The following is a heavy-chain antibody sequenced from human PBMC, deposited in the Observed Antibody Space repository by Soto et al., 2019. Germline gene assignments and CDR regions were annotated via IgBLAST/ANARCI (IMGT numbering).Heavy chain of an antibody. Sequence: QVQLQESGPGLVKASQTLSLTCAVSGGSITTPGHYWSWIRQHPGKGLEWLGYTSYSGFSYYNPSLQSRITISVDTSKNQFSLKLSSVTAADTAVYYCARNRGDTPNYYYMDVWRRGTTVAVSS. J-gene: IGHJ6*03. CDR1: GGSITTPGHY. CDR3: ARNRGDTPNYYYMDV. V-gene: IGHV4-31*11. D-gene: IGHD3-10*01. CDR2: TSYSGFS.